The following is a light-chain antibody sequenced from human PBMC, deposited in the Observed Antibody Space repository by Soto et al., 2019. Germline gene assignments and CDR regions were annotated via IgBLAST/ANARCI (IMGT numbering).Light chain of an antibody. V-gene: IGLV2-14*01. Sequence: QSVLTQPASVSGSPGQSITISCTGTDSDVGGYNYVSWYQQHPGKAPKLMIYEVSNRPSGVSNRFSGSKSGNTASLTISGLQAEDEADYYCSSYTSSRTLIFGGGTKLTVL. CDR3: SSYTSSRTLI. J-gene: IGLJ2*01. CDR2: EVS. CDR1: DSDVGGYNY.